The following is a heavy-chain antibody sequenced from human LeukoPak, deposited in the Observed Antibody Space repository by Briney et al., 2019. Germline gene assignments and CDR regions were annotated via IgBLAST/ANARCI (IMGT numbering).Heavy chain of an antibody. CDR2: IYYSGST. CDR3: AARSEDIVVVVAARERLDY. J-gene: IGHJ4*02. CDR1: GGSISSSSYY. Sequence: SETLSLTCTVSGGSISSSSYYWGWIRQPPGKGLEWIGSIYYSGSTYHSPSLKSRVTISVDTSKNQFSLKLSSVTAADTAVYYCAARSEDIVVVVAARERLDYWGQGTLVTVSS. V-gene: IGHV4-39*01. D-gene: IGHD2-15*01.